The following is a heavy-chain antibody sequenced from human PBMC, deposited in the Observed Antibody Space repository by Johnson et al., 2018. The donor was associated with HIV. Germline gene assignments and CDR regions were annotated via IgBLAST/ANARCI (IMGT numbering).Heavy chain of an antibody. CDR1: GFTFSSYA. CDR2: IWYDGSNK. D-gene: IGHD3-10*01. CDR3: ARGPEVRGVDAFDV. Sequence: QEQLEESGGGVVQPGRSLRLSCAASGFTFSSYAMHWVRQAPGKGLEWVAVIWYDGSNKYYADSVKGRFTISRDNSKNTLSLQMNTLRAEDTAVYDCARGPEVRGVDAFDVWGQGTVVTVSS. V-gene: IGHV3-30*04. J-gene: IGHJ3*01.